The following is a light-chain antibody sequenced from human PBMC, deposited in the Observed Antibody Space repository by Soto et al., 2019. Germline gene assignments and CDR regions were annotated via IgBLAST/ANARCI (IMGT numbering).Light chain of an antibody. CDR3: QQYGSSQFT. CDR1: QSVNSNY. V-gene: IGKV3-20*01. Sequence: EIVLMQSPGTLSLSPGEGATLSCRASQSVNSNYLAWYQQKPGQAPTVLIFDTSRRATGFPGRFSGSGSGTDFTLTISRLEPDDFAVYYCQQYGSSQFTFGPGTKVHIK. J-gene: IGKJ3*01. CDR2: DTS.